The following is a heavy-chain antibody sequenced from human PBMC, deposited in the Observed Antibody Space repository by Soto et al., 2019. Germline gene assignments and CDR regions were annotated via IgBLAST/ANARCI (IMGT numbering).Heavy chain of an antibody. Sequence: EVQLVESGGGLVKPGGSLRLSCAASGFTFSSYSMNWVRQTPGKGLEWVSSISSSSSYIYCADSVKGRFTISRDNAKNSLYLQMNSVRAEETAVYYCARDHSSSLYQPCVSYYYYVMDVWGQGNTVTVSS. J-gene: IGHJ6*02. CDR1: GFTFSSYS. CDR3: ARDHSSSLYQPCVSYYYYVMDV. D-gene: IGHD6-13*01. CDR2: ISSSSSYI. V-gene: IGHV3-21*01.